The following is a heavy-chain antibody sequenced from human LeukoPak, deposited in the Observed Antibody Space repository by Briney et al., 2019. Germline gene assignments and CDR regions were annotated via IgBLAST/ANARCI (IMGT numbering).Heavy chain of an antibody. D-gene: IGHD2-8*01. V-gene: IGHV1-69*05. J-gene: IGHJ4*02. CDR3: ARGDSYCTNGVFPFDY. Sequence: SVKVPCKASGGTFSSYAISWVRQAPGQELEWMGGIIPIFGTANYAQKFQGRVTITTDESTSTAYVELSSLRSEDTAVYYCARGDSYCTNGVFPFDYWGQGTLVTVSS. CDR2: IIPIFGTA. CDR1: GGTFSSYA.